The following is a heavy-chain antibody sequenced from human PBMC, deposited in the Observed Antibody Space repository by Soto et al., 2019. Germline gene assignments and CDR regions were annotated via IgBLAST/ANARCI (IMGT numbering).Heavy chain of an antibody. J-gene: IGHJ4*02. D-gene: IGHD5-12*01. Sequence: QVQPVESGGGVVQPGRSLRLSCVVSGFTFRSYAMHWVRQAPGKGLEWVAVISNDGNNNYHADSMKGRFTISRDNSKNTLYLHMDSLRAEDTALYYCSRFVGYGGSEYYFDNWGQGIQVIVST. CDR1: GFTFRSYA. CDR3: SRFVGYGGSEYYFDN. V-gene: IGHV3-30-3*02. CDR2: ISNDGNNN.